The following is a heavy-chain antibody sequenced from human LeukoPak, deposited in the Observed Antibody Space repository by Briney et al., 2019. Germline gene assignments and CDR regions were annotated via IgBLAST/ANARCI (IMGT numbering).Heavy chain of an antibody. V-gene: IGHV1-58*01. CDR2: IVVGSGNT. J-gene: IGHJ3*01. D-gene: IGHD3-22*01. CDR3: AAEAAYYYDSRDAFDV. Sequence: SVKVSCTASGFTFTSSAVQWVRQARGQRLEWIGWIVVGSGNTNYAQKFQERVTITRDMSTSLVYMELSSLRSEDTAVYYCAAEAAYYYDSRDAFDVWGQGTMVTVSS. CDR1: GFTFTSSA.